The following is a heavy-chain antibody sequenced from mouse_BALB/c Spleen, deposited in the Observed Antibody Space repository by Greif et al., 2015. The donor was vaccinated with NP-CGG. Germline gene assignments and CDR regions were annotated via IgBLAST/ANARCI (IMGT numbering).Heavy chain of an antibody. CDR3: ARGYGSYWYFDV. D-gene: IGHD2-14*01. J-gene: IGHJ1*01. CDR1: GYTFTSYW. Sequence: DLVKPGASVKLSCKASGYTFTSYWINWIKQRPGQGLEWIGRIAPGSGSTYYSEMFKGKATLTVDTSSSTAYIQLSSLSSEDSAVYFCARGYGSYWYFDVWGAGTTVTVSS. V-gene: IGHV1S41*01. CDR2: IAPGSGST.